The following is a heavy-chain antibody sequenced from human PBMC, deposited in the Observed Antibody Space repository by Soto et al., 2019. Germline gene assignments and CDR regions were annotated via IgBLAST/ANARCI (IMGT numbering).Heavy chain of an antibody. D-gene: IGHD6-19*01. CDR1: GFTFSSYS. Sequence: LRLSCAASGFTFSSYSMNWVRQAPGKGLEWASYISSSSSTIYYADSVKGRFTISRDNAKNSLYLQMNSLRDEDTAVYYCARVLPAHSSGWYLGYYYGMDVWGQGTTVTVSS. J-gene: IGHJ6*02. CDR2: ISSSSSTI. CDR3: ARVLPAHSSGWYLGYYYGMDV. V-gene: IGHV3-48*02.